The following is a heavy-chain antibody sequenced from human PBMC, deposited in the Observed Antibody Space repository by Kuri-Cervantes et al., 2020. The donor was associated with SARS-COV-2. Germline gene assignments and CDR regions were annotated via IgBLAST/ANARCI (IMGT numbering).Heavy chain of an antibody. CDR1: ETTFPNYD. D-gene: IGHD2-21*01. Sequence: ASVKVSCKTPETTFPNYDINWVRQATGQGLEWMGMVKTNSGNTLYAQFFQGRVTMTRDISTSTVYMELSSLTSEDTAIYYCYCAPKEGFDSWGQGTLVTVLL. CDR3: YCAPKEGFDS. V-gene: IGHV1-8*01. CDR2: VKTNSGNT. J-gene: IGHJ4*02.